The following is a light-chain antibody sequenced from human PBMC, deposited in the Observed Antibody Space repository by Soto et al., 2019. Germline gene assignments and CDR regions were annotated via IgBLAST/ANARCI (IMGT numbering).Light chain of an antibody. Sequence: QSALTQPASVSGSPGQSIAISCTGTSSDVGGYDYVSWYQQHPDKAPKRIIYEVTKRPSGVSNRFSGSKSGNTASLNISGLQPDDEADYYCSSHTRGDTRVFGSGTQLTVL. J-gene: IGLJ7*01. CDR1: SSDVGGYDY. V-gene: IGLV2-14*01. CDR2: EVT. CDR3: SSHTRGDTRV.